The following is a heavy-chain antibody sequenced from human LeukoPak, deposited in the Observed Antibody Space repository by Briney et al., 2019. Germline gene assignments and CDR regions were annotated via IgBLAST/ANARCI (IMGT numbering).Heavy chain of an antibody. CDR2: INHSGST. Sequence: PSETLSLTCAVYGGSFSGYYWSWIRQPPGKGLEWIGEINHSGSTNYNPSLKSRATISVDTSKNQFSLKLSSVTAADTAVYYCARGGVGTVTGVDYWGQGTLVTVSS. D-gene: IGHD4-17*01. CDR3: ARGGVGTVTGVDY. CDR1: GGSFSGYY. J-gene: IGHJ4*02. V-gene: IGHV4-34*01.